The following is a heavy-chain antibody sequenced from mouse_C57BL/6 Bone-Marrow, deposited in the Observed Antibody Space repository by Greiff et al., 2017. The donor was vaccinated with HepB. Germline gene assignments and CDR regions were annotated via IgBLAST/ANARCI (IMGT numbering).Heavy chain of an antibody. CDR2: INSDGGST. V-gene: IGHV5-2*03. CDR1: EYEFPSHD. J-gene: IGHJ3*01. CDR3: ARPFLTSAWFAY. Sequence: EVMLVESGGGLVQPGESLKLSCESNEYEFPSHDMSWVRKTPEKRLELVAAINSDGGSTYYPDTMERRFIISRDNTKKTLYLQMSSLRSEDTAVYYCARPFLTSAWFAYWGQGTLVTVSA. D-gene: IGHD1-1*01.